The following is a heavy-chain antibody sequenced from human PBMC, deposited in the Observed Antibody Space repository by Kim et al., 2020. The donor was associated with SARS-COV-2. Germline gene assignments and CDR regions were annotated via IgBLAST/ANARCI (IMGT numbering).Heavy chain of an antibody. J-gene: IGHJ4*02. CDR3: AREARSYCGGDCYYGLFDY. Sequence: GGSLRLSCAASGFTFSSYEMNWVRQAPGKGLEWVSYISSSGSTIYYADSVKGRFTISRDNAKNSLYLQMNSLRAEDTAVYYCAREARSYCGGDCYYGLFDYWGQGTLVTVSS. CDR1: GFTFSSYE. CDR2: ISSSGSTI. V-gene: IGHV3-48*03. D-gene: IGHD2-21*02.